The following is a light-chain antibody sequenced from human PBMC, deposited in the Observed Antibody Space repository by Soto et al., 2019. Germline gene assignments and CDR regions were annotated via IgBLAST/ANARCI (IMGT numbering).Light chain of an antibody. CDR3: QQSYNTPRT. Sequence: DIQMTQSPSSLSASVGDRVTITCRASQGISTYLNWYQQKPGKAPSLLIYTASTLQTGVPSRFSGSGSGTHFTLTISSVHPEDFATYYCQQSYNTPRTFGQGTKVDIK. CDR1: QGISTY. V-gene: IGKV1-39*01. CDR2: TAS. J-gene: IGKJ1*01.